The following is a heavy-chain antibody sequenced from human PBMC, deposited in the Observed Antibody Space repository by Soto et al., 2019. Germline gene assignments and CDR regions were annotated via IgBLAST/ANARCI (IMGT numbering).Heavy chain of an antibody. Sequence: SETLSLTYAVSGGSISSGGYSWSWFRQPPGKGLEWIGYIYHSGSTYYNPSLKSRVTISVDTSKNQFSLKLISVTAADTAVYYCARTPLLWGQGTLVTVSS. J-gene: IGHJ4*02. V-gene: IGHV4-30-2*05. CDR2: IYHSGST. CDR1: GGSISSGGYS. CDR3: ARTPLL. D-gene: IGHD1-26*01.